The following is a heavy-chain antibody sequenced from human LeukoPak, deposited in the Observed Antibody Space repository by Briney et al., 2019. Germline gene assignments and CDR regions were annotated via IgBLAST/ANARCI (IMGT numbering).Heavy chain of an antibody. CDR1: GGSINNYY. D-gene: IGHD2-21*02. CDR2: IFYSGST. J-gene: IGHJ3*02. Sequence: PSETLSLTCSVSGGSINNYYWSWIRQPPGRGLEWIGHIFYSGSTNYNPSLKSRVTISLVMSKNQISLKLSSVTTADTAMYYCARTDDAFHIWGHGTTVTVSS. V-gene: IGHV4-59*01. CDR3: ARTDDAFHI.